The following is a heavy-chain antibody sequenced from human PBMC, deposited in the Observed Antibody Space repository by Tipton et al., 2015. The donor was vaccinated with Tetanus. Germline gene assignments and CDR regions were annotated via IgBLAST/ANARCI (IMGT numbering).Heavy chain of an antibody. Sequence: TLSLTCTVSGAPINAGGYLWTWVRQHPGKRLEWIGFVSSSGNSNYSPSLTGRVSMSLDTSKQQFSLSLTSATAADTAVYYCARGWSECSSWSCSPFDSWGQGTLVTVSS. CDR3: ARGWSECSSWSCSPFDS. V-gene: IGHV4-61*08. J-gene: IGHJ4*02. D-gene: IGHD2-2*01. CDR2: VSSSGNS. CDR1: GAPINAGGYL.